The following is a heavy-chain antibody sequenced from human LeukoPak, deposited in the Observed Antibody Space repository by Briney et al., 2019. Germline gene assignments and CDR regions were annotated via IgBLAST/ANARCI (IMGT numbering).Heavy chain of an antibody. Sequence: SCKASGYTFTSYDINWVRQAPGKGLEWVSSISSSSSYIYYADSVKGRFTISRDNAKNSLYLQMNSLRAEDTAVYYCARDQPHYCSGGSCYPDYWGQGTLVTVSS. V-gene: IGHV3-21*01. CDR1: GYTFTSYD. CDR2: ISSSSSYI. CDR3: ARDQPHYCSGGSCYPDY. D-gene: IGHD2-15*01. J-gene: IGHJ4*02.